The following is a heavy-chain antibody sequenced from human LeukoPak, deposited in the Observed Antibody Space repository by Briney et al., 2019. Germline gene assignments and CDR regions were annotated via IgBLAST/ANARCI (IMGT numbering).Heavy chain of an antibody. D-gene: IGHD3-10*01. V-gene: IGHV1-69*13. CDR3: ARDGGTMVRGVTSSPGRYYYYYMDV. Sequence: SVKVSCKASGGTFSSYAISWVRQAPGQGLAWMGGIIPIFGTANYAQKFQGRVTITADESTSTAYMELSSLRSEDTAVYYCARDGGTMVRGVTSSPGRYYYYYMDVWGKGTTVTVSS. J-gene: IGHJ6*03. CDR2: IIPIFGTA. CDR1: GGTFSSYA.